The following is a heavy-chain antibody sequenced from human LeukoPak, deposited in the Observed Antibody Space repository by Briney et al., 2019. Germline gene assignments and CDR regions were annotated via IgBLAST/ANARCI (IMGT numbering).Heavy chain of an antibody. D-gene: IGHD3-22*01. J-gene: IGHJ3*01. Sequence: GESLKISCKGSGYSFTSYRIGWVRQMPGKGLEWMGIIYPGDSDTRYSPSFQGQVTISADKSVRTAYLQWSSLKASDTGMYYCARPNITSYYDSRGYDAFDVWGQGTMVTVSS. CDR1: GYSFTSYR. CDR2: IYPGDSDT. CDR3: ARPNITSYYDSRGYDAFDV. V-gene: IGHV5-51*01.